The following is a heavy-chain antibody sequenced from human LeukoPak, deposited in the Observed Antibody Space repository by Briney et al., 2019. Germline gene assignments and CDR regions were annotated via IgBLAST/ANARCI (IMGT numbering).Heavy chain of an antibody. J-gene: IGHJ6*03. V-gene: IGHV4-59*01. D-gene: IGHD2-2*01. Sequence: SETLSLTCTVPGGSISSYYWSSIRQPPGKGLEWIGYIYYSGSTNYNPSLKSRVTISVDTSKNQFSLKLSSVIAADTAVYYCARTTEGYCSSASCFGFSYSYYMDVWGKGTTVTISS. CDR3: ARTTEGYCSSASCFGFSYSYYMDV. CDR1: GGSISSYY. CDR2: IYYSGST.